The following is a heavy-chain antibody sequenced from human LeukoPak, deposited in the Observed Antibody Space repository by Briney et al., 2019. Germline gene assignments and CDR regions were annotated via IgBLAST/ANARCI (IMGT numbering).Heavy chain of an antibody. D-gene: IGHD3-22*01. CDR1: GNSSTSYG. J-gene: IGHJ4*02. CDR2: IIPGDYET. CDR3: ARTYYYDSSGYYGDYYFDY. Sequence: GPSLKFSSRGSGNSSTSYGSCWVRQPPEKGLGWRGIIIPGDYETRYSPSVQGKDTSSADKSISTAYLQWSTSKASDTAIYYSARTYYYDSSGYYGDYYFDYWGRGNLVTVSA. V-gene: IGHV5-51*01.